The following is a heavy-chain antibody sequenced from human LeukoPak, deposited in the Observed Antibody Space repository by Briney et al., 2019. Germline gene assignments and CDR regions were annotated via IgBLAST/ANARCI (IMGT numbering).Heavy chain of an antibody. Sequence: GSLRLSCAASGFTFSSYAMHWVRQAPGKGLEWVAVISYDGSNKYYADSVKGRFTISRDNSKNTLYLQMNSLRAEDTAVYYCARDARGIQLGYFDYWGQGTLVTVSS. CDR1: GFTFSSYA. V-gene: IGHV3-30*04. CDR2: ISYDGSNK. J-gene: IGHJ4*02. D-gene: IGHD5-18*01. CDR3: ARDARGIQLGYFDY.